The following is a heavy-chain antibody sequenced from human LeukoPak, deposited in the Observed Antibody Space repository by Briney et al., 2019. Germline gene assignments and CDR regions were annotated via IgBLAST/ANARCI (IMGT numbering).Heavy chain of an antibody. Sequence: GGSLRLSCAASGFTFSRFGMSWVRQAPGKGLEWVANINENGNEKYYVDSVRGRFTVSRDNAKNSLLLEMNSLRAEDTAVYDCARAGDGTAARDYWGQGTLVTVSS. CDR1: GFTFSRFG. V-gene: IGHV3-7*01. D-gene: IGHD2-15*01. CDR2: INENGNEK. CDR3: ARAGDGTAARDY. J-gene: IGHJ4*02.